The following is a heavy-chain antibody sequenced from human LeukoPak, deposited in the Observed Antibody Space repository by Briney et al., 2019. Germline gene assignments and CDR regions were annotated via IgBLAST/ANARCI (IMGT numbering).Heavy chain of an antibody. CDR1: GGSISSYY. Sequence: SETLSLTCTVSGGSISSYYWSWIRQPPGKGLEWIGYIYYSGSTNYNPSLKSRVTISVDTSKNQFSLKLSSVTAADTAVYYCAREIGVTRGDDYWGQGTLVTVSS. CDR3: AREIGVTRGDDY. J-gene: IGHJ4*02. V-gene: IGHV4-59*01. CDR2: IYYSGST. D-gene: IGHD3-22*01.